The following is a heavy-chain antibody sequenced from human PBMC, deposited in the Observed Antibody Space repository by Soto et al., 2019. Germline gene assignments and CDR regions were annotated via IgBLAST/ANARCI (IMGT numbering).Heavy chain of an antibody. CDR3: VRPNFGALTHFDF. CDR1: GYTFTNYW. D-gene: IGHD3-16*01. Sequence: GESLKISCKAIGYTFTNYWIGWVRQTPGKGLEWMGIIFPGDSDTRYNPSFEGQVTVSADESISTAYLQWNTLKASDTAMYYCVRPNFGALTHFDFWGQGTLVTVSS. CDR2: IFPGDSDT. V-gene: IGHV5-51*01. J-gene: IGHJ4*02.